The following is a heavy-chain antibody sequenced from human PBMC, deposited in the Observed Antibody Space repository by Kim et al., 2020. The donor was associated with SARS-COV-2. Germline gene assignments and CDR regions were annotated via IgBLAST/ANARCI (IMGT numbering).Heavy chain of an antibody. D-gene: IGHD6-13*01. Sequence: SETLSLTCAVSGGSISSSNWWSWVRQPPGKGLEWIGEIYHSGSTNYNPSLKSRVTISVDKSKNQFSLKLSSVTAADTAVYYCARDSRGIAAAGHFDYWGQGTLVTVSS. J-gene: IGHJ4*02. CDR2: IYHSGST. V-gene: IGHV4-4*02. CDR1: GGSISSSNW. CDR3: ARDSRGIAAAGHFDY.